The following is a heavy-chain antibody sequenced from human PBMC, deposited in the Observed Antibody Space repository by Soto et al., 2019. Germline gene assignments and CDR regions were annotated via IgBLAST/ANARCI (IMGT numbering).Heavy chain of an antibody. CDR1: GFTFSSYA. J-gene: IGHJ4*02. V-gene: IGHV3-23*01. D-gene: IGHD2-15*01. Sequence: EVQLLESGGGLVQPGGSLRLSCAASGFTFSSYAMSWVRQAPGKGLEWVSALSGSGGSTYYADSVKGRFTISRDNSKNTLYLQMNSLRAEDTAVYYCANVQQSGSGRIFDYWGQGTLVTVSS. CDR3: ANVQQSGSGRIFDY. CDR2: LSGSGGST.